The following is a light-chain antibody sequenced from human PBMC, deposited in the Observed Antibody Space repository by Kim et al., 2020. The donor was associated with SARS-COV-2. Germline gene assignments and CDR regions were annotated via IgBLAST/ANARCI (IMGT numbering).Light chain of an antibody. Sequence: QSVLTQPPSESGAPRQRVTISCSGSSSNIANNAVTWYQQLPGKAPKLLIYYDDLLPSGVSDRFSGSKSGTSASLAISGLQSEDEADYYCAAWDDSLNGWVFGGGTQLTVL. CDR3: AAWDDSLNGWV. CDR2: YDD. J-gene: IGLJ3*02. V-gene: IGLV1-36*01. CDR1: SSNIANNA.